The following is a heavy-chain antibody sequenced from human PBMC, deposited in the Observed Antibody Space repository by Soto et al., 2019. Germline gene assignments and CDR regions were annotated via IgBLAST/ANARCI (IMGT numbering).Heavy chain of an antibody. CDR1: AGTFNSYA. Sequence: GALVKVSFKASAGTFNSYAIAWVRQAPGQGLEWMGGIIPYYNTLNYAQKFQDRVTITADDSTNTAYMELSSLRSDDTAVYFCASGASRWYPYFFDSWAQGTLVTVSS. D-gene: IGHD6-13*01. V-gene: IGHV1-69*13. CDR2: IIPYYNTL. J-gene: IGHJ4*02. CDR3: ASGASRWYPYFFDS.